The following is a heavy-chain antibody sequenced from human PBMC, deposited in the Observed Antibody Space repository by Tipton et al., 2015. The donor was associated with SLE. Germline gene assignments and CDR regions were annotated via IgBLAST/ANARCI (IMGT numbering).Heavy chain of an antibody. Sequence: SLTCTVSGGSISSHYWSWIRQPPGKGLEWIGYISYSGSTNYNPSLKSRVTISVDTSKNQFSLKLSSVTAADTAVYYCARDFATPLYWYFDLWGRGTLVTVSS. D-gene: IGHD5-24*01. CDR3: ARDFATPLYWYFDL. V-gene: IGHV4-59*11. J-gene: IGHJ2*01. CDR2: ISYSGST. CDR1: GGSISSHY.